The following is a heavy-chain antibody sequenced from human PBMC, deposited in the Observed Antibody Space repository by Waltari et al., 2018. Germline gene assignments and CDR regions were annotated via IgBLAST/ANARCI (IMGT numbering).Heavy chain of an antibody. J-gene: IGHJ4*02. D-gene: IGHD2-2*01. CDR3: AKIHIVVVPASAYTRNFDY. CDR2: INPNSGGT. CDR1: GYTFTGYY. Sequence: QVQLVQSGAEVKKPGASVKVSCKASGYTFTGYYMHWVRQAPGQGLEWMGRINPNSGGTNYAQKFQGRFTISRDNSKNTLYLQMNSLRAEDTAVYYCAKIHIVVVPASAYTRNFDYWGQGTLVTVSS. V-gene: IGHV1-2*06.